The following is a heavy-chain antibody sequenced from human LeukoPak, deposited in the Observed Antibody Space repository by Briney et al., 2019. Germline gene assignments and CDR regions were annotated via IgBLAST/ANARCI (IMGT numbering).Heavy chain of an antibody. D-gene: IGHD4-23*01. CDR3: ARRGEASVVTPTYYYYYYMDV. J-gene: IGHJ6*03. CDR1: GGTFSSYA. CDR2: IIPIFGTA. Sequence: APVKVSCKASGGTFSSYAISWVRQAPGQGLEWMGGIIPIFGTANYAQKFQGRVTITADKSTSTAYMELSSLRSEDTAVYYCARRGEASVVTPTYYYYYYMDVWGKGTTVTVSS. V-gene: IGHV1-69*06.